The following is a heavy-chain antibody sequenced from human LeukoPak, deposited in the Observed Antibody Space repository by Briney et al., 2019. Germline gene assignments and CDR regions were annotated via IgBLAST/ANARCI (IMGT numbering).Heavy chain of an antibody. V-gene: IGHV1-69*01. D-gene: IGHD2-2*01. CDR1: GGTFSSYA. CDR3: ARKYCSSTSCPFDY. J-gene: IGHJ4*02. Sequence: GSSVKVSCKASGGTFSSYAISWVRQAPGQGLEWRGGIIPIFGTANYAQKFQGRVTITADESTSTAYMELSSLRSEDTAVYYCARKYCSSTSCPFDYWGQGTLVTVSS. CDR2: IIPIFGTA.